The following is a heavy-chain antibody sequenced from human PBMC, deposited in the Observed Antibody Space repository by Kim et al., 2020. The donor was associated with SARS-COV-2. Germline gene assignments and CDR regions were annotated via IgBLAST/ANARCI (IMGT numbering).Heavy chain of an antibody. D-gene: IGHD3-3*01. V-gene: IGHV5-51*01. CDR3: ARHMGDFWTGFSASTFDY. Sequence: GESLKISCKGSGYRFSTYWIGWVRQMPGKGLEWMGIIYPGDSDTRYSPSFEGQVTISVDEAINTAYLQWSSLKAPDTAIYYCARHMGDFWTGFSASTFDYWGQGTLIRVSS. CDR1: GYRFSTYW. J-gene: IGHJ4*02. CDR2: IYPGDSDT.